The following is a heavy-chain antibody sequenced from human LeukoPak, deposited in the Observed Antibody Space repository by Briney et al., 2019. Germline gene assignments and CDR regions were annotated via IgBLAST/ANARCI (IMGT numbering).Heavy chain of an antibody. Sequence: SETLSLTCTVSGGSISSYYWSWIRQPPGKGPEWIGYIYYSGSTNYNPSLKSRVTISVDTSKNQFSLKLSSVTAADTAVYYCARDGTYSSSWYDDAFDIWGQGTMVTVSS. V-gene: IGHV4-59*01. D-gene: IGHD6-13*01. CDR2: IYYSGST. CDR1: GGSISSYY. CDR3: ARDGTYSSSWYDDAFDI. J-gene: IGHJ3*02.